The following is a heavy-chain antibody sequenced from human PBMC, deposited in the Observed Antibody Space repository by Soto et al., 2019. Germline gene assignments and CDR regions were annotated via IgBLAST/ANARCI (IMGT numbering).Heavy chain of an antibody. CDR3: AKGGIIVR. CDR1: RFNFTSYA. J-gene: IGHJ4*02. Sequence: QVQLVESGGGVVQPGTSLRLSCAASRFNFTSYAMHWVRQAPGKGLEWVAVISYDGRDKFYADSVKGRFTISRDNSKHTLYLHMNSLRTDDTAMYHGAKGGIIVRWGQGTLVTVSS. CDR2: ISYDGRDK. D-gene: IGHD3-22*01. V-gene: IGHV3-30*04.